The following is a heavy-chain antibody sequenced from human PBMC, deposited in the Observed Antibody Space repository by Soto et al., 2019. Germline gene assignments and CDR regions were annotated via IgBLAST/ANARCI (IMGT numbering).Heavy chain of an antibody. CDR2: IYYSGST. D-gene: IGHD2-21*02. V-gene: IGHV4-31*03. CDR3: ARVCGGACHNGMAD. CDR1: GGSISSGGYY. J-gene: IGHJ6*02. Sequence: QVQLQESGPGLVKPSQTLSLTYTVSGGSISSGGYYWSWIRQHPGKGLEWIGYIYYSGSTYYNPSLKSRVTISVATSKKPFSLKLSSVTAADTAVYYCARVCGGACHNGMADWGQGTTVSVSS.